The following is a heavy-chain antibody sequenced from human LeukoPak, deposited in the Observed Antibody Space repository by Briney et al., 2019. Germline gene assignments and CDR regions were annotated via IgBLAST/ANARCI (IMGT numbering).Heavy chain of an antibody. CDR1: GFTFSGSA. D-gene: IGHD6-13*01. J-gene: IGHJ4*02. V-gene: IGHV3-73*01. Sequence: GGSLRLSCAASGFTFSGSAMHWVRQASGKGLEWVGRIRSKANSYATAYAASVKGRFTISRDDSKNTAYLQMNSLKTEDTAVYYCTRHVDLQGIAPAGTRDYWGQGTLVTVSS. CDR2: IRSKANSYAT. CDR3: TRHVDLQGIAPAGTRDY.